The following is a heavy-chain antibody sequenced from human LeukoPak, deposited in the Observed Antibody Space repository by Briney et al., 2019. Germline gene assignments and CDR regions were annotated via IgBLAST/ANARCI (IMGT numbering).Heavy chain of an antibody. J-gene: IGHJ4*02. Sequence: GGSLRLSCAASGFTVSSNYMSWVRQAPGKGLEWVSVIYSGGSTYYADSVKGRFTISRDNSKNTLYLQMNSLRAEDTAVYYCAKVWSVGAHHFRFDYWGQGTLVTVSS. D-gene: IGHD1-26*01. CDR2: IYSGGST. V-gene: IGHV3-53*01. CDR3: AKVWSVGAHHFRFDY. CDR1: GFTVSSNY.